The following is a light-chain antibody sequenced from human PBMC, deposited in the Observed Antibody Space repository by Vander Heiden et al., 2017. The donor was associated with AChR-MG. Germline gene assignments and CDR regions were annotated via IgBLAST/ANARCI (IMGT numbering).Light chain of an antibody. CDR1: SSNIGSNY. CDR3: AAWDDSLSGHYV. V-gene: IGLV1-47*01. Sequence: QSVLPQPPSASGTPGQRVTISCSGISSNIGSNYVYWYQQLPGTAPKLLIYRNNQRPSGVPDRFSGSKSGTSASLAISGLRSEDEADYYCAAWDDSLSGHYVFGTGTKVTVL. CDR2: RNN. J-gene: IGLJ1*01.